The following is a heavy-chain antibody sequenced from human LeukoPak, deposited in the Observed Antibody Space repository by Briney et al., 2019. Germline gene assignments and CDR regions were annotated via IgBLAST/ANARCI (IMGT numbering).Heavy chain of an antibody. D-gene: IGHD1-14*01. Sequence: SETLSLTCTVSGGSISSSSYYWGWSRQPPGEGLEWIGSIYYSESTYYNPSLQSRVTISVDTSKNQFSLKLSSVTAADTAVYYCASQNGISYYYYYMDVWGKGTTVTVSS. V-gene: IGHV4-39*07. J-gene: IGHJ6*03. CDR1: GGSISSSSYY. CDR3: ASQNGISYYYYYMDV. CDR2: IYYSEST.